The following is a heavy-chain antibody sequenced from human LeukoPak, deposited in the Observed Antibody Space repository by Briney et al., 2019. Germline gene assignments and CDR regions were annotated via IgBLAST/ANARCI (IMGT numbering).Heavy chain of an antibody. D-gene: IGHD3-3*01. J-gene: IGHJ3*02. CDR2: IYYSGST. CDR3: ARTIFGVVSFPKDDAFDI. Sequence: SETLSLTCTVSGGSISSGDYYWSWIRQPPGKGLEWIGYIYYSGSTYYNPSLKSRVTISVDTSKNQFSLKLSSVTAADTAVYYCARTIFGVVSFPKDDAFDIWGQGTMVTVSS. V-gene: IGHV4-30-4*08. CDR1: GGSISSGDYY.